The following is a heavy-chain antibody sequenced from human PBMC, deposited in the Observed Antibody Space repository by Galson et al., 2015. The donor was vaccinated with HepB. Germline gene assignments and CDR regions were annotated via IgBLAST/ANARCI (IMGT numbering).Heavy chain of an antibody. D-gene: IGHD5-24*01. J-gene: IGHJ3*02. V-gene: IGHV3-30-3*01. CDR2: ISYDGSNK. Sequence: SLRLSCAASGFTFSSYAMHWVRQAPGKGLEWVAVISYDGSNKYYADSVKGRFTISRDNSKNTLYLQMNSLRAEDTAVYYCARPRWLQPQYDAFDIWGQGTMVTVSS. CDR1: GFTFSSYA. CDR3: ARPRWLQPQYDAFDI.